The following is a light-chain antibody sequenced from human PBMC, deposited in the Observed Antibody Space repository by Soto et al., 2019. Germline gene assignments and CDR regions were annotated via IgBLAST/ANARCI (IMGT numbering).Light chain of an antibody. CDR1: QSVSSN. V-gene: IGKV3-15*01. J-gene: IGKJ2*01. CDR3: QQYNNGPRT. CDR2: GAS. Sequence: EIVMTQSPATLSVSPGERATLSCRASQSVSSNLAWYQQKPGQAPRLLIYGASTRATDIPARFSGSGSGTEFTLTISSLQSEDFAVYYCQQYNNGPRTFGQGTKLEIK.